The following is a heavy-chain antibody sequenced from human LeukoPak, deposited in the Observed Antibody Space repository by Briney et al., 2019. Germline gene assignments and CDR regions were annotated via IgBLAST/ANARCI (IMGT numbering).Heavy chain of an antibody. CDR2: ITSGGDYI. Sequence: GGSLRLSCAASGFTFNTFNMNWVRQAPGKGLEWVSCITSGGDYIYYADSVKGRFTTSRDNAKNSLSLQLNSLRVEDTAVYYCARGHYDVLAASYKWTPDYWGQGTLVTVSS. D-gene: IGHD3-9*01. CDR3: ARGHYDVLAASYKWTPDY. J-gene: IGHJ4*02. V-gene: IGHV3-21*01. CDR1: GFTFNTFN.